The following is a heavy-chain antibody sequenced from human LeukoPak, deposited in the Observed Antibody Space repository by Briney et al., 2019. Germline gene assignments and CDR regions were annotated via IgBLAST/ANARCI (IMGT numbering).Heavy chain of an antibody. V-gene: IGHV3-43*01. CDR3: AKERGSSGYFDY. CDR1: GFTFDDYT. D-gene: IGHD6-6*01. J-gene: IGHJ4*02. CDR2: ISWNGVTT. Sequence: GGSLRLSCAASGFTFDDYTMHWVRQAPGKGLEWVSLISWNGVTTYYADSVKGRFTISRDNSKESLYLQMSSLRTEDTALYYCAKERGSSGYFDYWGQGTLVTVSS.